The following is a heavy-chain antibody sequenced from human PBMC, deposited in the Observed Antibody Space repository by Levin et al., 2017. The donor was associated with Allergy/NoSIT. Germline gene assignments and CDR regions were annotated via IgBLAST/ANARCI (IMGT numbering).Heavy chain of an antibody. CDR3: ARDLEDVGLDWYFDL. CDR1: GFTFSSYW. D-gene: IGHD2-15*01. V-gene: IGHV3-74*01. Sequence: GGSLRLSCAASGFTFSSYWMHWVRQAPGQGLVWVSRINSDGSSTSYADPVKGRFTISRDNAKNTLYLQMNSLRAEDTAVYYCARDLEDVGLDWYFDLWGRGTLVTVSS. CDR2: INSDGSST. J-gene: IGHJ2*01.